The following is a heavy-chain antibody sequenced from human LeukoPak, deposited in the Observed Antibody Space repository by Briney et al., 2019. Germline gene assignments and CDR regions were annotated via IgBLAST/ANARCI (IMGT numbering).Heavy chain of an antibody. CDR1: RFTFTTYA. Sequence: GGSLRLSCTASRFTFTTYAMSWVRQAPGKGLEWVSAINDGGDDTYYADSVKGRFTISRDNAKNSLYLQMNSLRAEDTALYYCAKDSAEVVGAYYYGMDVWGQGTTVTVSS. CDR3: AKDSAEVVGAYYYGMDV. D-gene: IGHD1-26*01. CDR2: INDGGDDT. J-gene: IGHJ6*02. V-gene: IGHV3-23*01.